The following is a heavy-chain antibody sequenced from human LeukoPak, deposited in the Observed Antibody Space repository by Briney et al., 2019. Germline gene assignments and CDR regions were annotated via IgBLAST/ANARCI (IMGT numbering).Heavy chain of an antibody. D-gene: IGHD6-19*01. V-gene: IGHV1-8*01. CDR2: MNPNSGNT. J-gene: IGHJ6*02. CDR1: GYPFTSYV. CDR3: ARDLRSGWNYYYYGMDV. Sequence: ASVKVSCKASGYPFTSYVINWVRQATGQGLEGMGWMNPNSGNTGYAQKFQGRVTMTRKTSISTAHMELSSLRSEDTAVYYCARDLRSGWNYYYYGMDVWGQGTTVTVSS.